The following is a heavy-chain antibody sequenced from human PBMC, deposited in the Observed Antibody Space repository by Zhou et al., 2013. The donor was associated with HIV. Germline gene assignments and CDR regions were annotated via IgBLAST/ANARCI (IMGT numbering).Heavy chain of an antibody. CDR3: ARGEYNWNDPYYYYYYMDV. CDR1: GGTFSSYA. CDR2: IIPIFGTA. D-gene: IGHD1-1*01. Sequence: QIQLVQSGAEVKKPGSSVKVSCKASGGTFSSYAISWVRQAPGQGLEWMGGIIPIFGTANYAQKFQGRVTITTDESTSTAYMELSSLRSEDTAVYYCARGEYNWNDPYYYYYYMDVWGKGTTVTVSS. V-gene: IGHV1-69*05. J-gene: IGHJ6*03.